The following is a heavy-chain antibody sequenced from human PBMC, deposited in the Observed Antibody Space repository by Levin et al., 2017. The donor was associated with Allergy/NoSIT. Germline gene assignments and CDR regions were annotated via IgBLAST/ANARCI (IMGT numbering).Heavy chain of an antibody. CDR3: ARALHGHHYYFDY. CDR2: IIPILGIA. V-gene: IGHV1-69*04. J-gene: IGHJ4*02. Sequence: SVKVSCKASGGTFSSYPISWVRQAPGQGLEWMGRIIPILGIANYAQKFQGRVTITADKSTSTAYMELSSLRSEDTAVYYCARALHGHHYYFDYWGQGTLVTVSS. CDR1: GGTFSSYP.